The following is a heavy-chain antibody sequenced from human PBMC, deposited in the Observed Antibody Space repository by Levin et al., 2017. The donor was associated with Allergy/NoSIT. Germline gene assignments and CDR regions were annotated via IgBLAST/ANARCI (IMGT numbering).Heavy chain of an antibody. V-gene: IGHV4-34*01. J-gene: IGHJ4*02. CDR1: GGSFSGYY. CDR2: INHSGST. CDR3: AREGILTGFSFDY. Sequence: PSETLSLTCAVYGGSFSGYYWSWIRQPPGKGLEWIGEINHSGSTNYNPSLKSRVTISVDTSKNQFSLKLSSVTAADTAVYYCAREGILTGFSFDYWGQGTLVTVSS. D-gene: IGHD3-9*01.